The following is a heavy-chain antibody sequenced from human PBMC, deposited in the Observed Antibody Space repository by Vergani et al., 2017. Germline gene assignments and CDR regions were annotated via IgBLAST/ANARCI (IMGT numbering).Heavy chain of an antibody. Sequence: EVQLVESGGGLVQPGGSLRLSCAASGFTFSSYAMSWVRQAPGKGLEWVSAISGSGGSTYYADSVKGRFTISRDNSKNTLYLQMNSLRAEDTAVYYCAKAGDCSGGSCTKYGMDVWGQGTTVTVSS. J-gene: IGHJ6*02. CDR2: ISGSGGST. V-gene: IGHV3-23*04. CDR3: AKAGDCSGGSCTKYGMDV. D-gene: IGHD2-15*01. CDR1: GFTFSSYA.